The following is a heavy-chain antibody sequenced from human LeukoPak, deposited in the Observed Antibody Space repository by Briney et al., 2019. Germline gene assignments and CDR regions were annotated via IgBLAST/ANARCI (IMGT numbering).Heavy chain of an antibody. V-gene: IGHV1-69*04. CDR2: IIPIFGIA. J-gene: IGHJ4*02. D-gene: IGHD2-15*01. Sequence: ASVKVSCKASGGTFSSYAISWVRQAPGQGLEWMGRIIPIFGIANYAQKFQGRVTITADKSTSTAYMELSSLRSEDMAVYYCARDRSGYCSGGSCYSSTIPFDYWGQGTLVTVSS. CDR1: GGTFSSYA. CDR3: ARDRSGYCSGGSCYSSTIPFDY.